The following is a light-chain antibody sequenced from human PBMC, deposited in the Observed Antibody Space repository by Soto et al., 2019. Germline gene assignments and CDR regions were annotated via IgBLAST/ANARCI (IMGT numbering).Light chain of an antibody. CDR2: DAS. J-gene: IGKJ5*01. Sequence: IHLSHSPSTLSGAVGDIVTITFRASQNIRNLFAWYQQKPGKAPKPLIYDASTLKTGVPSRFTGSGSGSEFNFTITGLQPDDFATYFCQQYNTYSTFGQRTRLEIK. CDR3: QQYNTYST. V-gene: IGKV1-5*01. CDR1: QNIRNL.